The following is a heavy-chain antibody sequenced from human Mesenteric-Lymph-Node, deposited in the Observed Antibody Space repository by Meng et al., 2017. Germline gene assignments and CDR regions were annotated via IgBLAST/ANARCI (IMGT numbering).Heavy chain of an antibody. CDR3: ARDLQKYCK. D-gene: IGHD2/OR15-2a*01. CDR2: INSDGSIT. J-gene: IGHJ4*02. CDR1: GFTFSSYE. V-gene: IGHV3-74*01. Sequence: GESLKISCAASGFTFSSYEMNWVRQAPGQGLVWVARINSDGSITEYADSVKGRFTLSRDNAKNTASLQMNSLRVDDTAVYYCARDLQKYCKWGQGTLVTVSS.